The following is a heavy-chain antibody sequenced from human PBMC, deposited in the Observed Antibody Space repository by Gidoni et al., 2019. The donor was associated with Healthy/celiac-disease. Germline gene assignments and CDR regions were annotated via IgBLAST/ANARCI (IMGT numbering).Heavy chain of an antibody. CDR1: GGSVRSYY. D-gene: IGHD6-6*01. Sequence: QVQLQESGPGLVKPSETLALTCRVPGGSVRSYYWSWIRLPPGKGLEWIGYIYSSGGTNYNPALKSQVTISVDTYKTQFSLKLSSVTAADTAVYYCARVGDSSSSVVYYGMDVWGQGTTVTVSS. J-gene: IGHJ6*02. V-gene: IGHV4-59*02. CDR3: ARVGDSSSSVVYYGMDV. CDR2: IYSSGGT.